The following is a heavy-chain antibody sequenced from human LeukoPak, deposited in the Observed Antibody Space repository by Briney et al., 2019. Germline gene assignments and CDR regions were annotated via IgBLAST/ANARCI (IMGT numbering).Heavy chain of an antibody. CDR3: ARGSGNDYFGSGPIDKWFDP. CDR2: IYYTET. Sequence: SETLSLTCTVSGGSFSNYYWSWIRQSPGKGLEWIGYIYYTETSYNPSLKSRVTMSVDTSKNQFSLKLSSVTAADTAVYYCARGSGNDYFGSGPIDKWFDPWGQGTLVTVSS. J-gene: IGHJ5*02. V-gene: IGHV4-59*01. D-gene: IGHD3-10*01. CDR1: GGSFSNYY.